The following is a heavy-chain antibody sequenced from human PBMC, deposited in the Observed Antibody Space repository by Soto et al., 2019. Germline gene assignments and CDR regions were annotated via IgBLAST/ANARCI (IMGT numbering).Heavy chain of an antibody. CDR2: IYYSGST. V-gene: IGHV4-59*08. Sequence: SETLSLTCTVSGGSISSYYWSWIRQPPGKGLEWIGYIYYSGSTNYNPSLKSRVTISVDTSKNQFSLKLSSVTAADTAVYYCARKEAVAGTNLDYWGQGTLVTVSS. CDR3: ARKEAVAGTNLDY. D-gene: IGHD6-19*01. J-gene: IGHJ4*02. CDR1: GGSISSYY.